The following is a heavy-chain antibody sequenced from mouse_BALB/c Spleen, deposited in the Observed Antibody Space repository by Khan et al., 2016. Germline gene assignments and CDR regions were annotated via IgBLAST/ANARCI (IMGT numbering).Heavy chain of an antibody. J-gene: IGHJ3*01. CDR1: EFSLTGFS. V-gene: IGHV2-6-7*01. CDR2: IWGDGST. CDR3: ASYYDYDGGFAY. D-gene: IGHD2-4*01. Sequence: VQLQESGPGLVAPSQSLSITCTVSEFSLTGFSVNWVRQPPGKALEWLGMIWGDGSTDYNSGLKSRLSFSKDDSKSQVFLKMNSLQTDDTARYFCASYYDYDGGFAYWGQGTLVTVSA.